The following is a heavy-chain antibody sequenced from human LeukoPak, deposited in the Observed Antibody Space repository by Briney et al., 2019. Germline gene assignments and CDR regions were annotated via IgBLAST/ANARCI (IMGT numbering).Heavy chain of an antibody. CDR2: IYYGGTT. CDR3: ARRNYYDSSAYYIFDY. J-gene: IGHJ4*02. V-gene: IGHV4-39*01. D-gene: IGHD3-22*01. CDR1: GGSISSTNYF. Sequence: PSETLSLTCSVSGGSISSTNYFWGWIRQPPGEGLEWIGSIYYGGTTYYNPSPKSRVTISVDTSKNQFSLKLTSVTAADTAVYYCARRNYYDSSAYYIFDYWGQGTLVTVSS.